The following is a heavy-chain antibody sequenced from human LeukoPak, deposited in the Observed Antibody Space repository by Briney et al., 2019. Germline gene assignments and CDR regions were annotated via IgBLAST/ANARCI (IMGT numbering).Heavy chain of an antibody. D-gene: IGHD4-17*01. CDR3: AREDGDSGGYYYYGMDV. CDR2: ISYDGSNK. V-gene: IGHV3-30*03. Sequence: PGGSLRLSCAASGFTFSSYGMHWARQAPGKGLEGVAVISYDGSNKYYADSVKGRFTISRDNSKNTLYLQMNSLRAEDTAVYYCAREDGDSGGYYYYGMDVWGQGTTVTVSS. CDR1: GFTFSSYG. J-gene: IGHJ6*02.